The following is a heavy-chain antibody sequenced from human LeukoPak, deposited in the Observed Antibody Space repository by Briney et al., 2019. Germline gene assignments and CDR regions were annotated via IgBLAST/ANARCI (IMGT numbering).Heavy chain of an antibody. CDR1: GFTFSSYA. Sequence: GGSLRLSCAASGFTFSSYAMSWVRRAPGEGLEWVSAISGSGGSTYYADSVKGRFTISRDNSKNTLYLQMNSLRAEDTAVYYCASSNEFYYDTSTYVDYWGQGTLVTVSS. V-gene: IGHV3-23*01. CDR2: ISGSGGST. D-gene: IGHD3-22*01. J-gene: IGHJ4*02. CDR3: ASSNEFYYDTSTYVDY.